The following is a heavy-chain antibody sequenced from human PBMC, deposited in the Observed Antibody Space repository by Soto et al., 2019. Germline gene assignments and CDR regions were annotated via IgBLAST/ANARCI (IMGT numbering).Heavy chain of an antibody. CDR3: ARSWFGEFPLDY. CDR1: GGSFSGYY. J-gene: IGHJ4*02. V-gene: IGHV4-34*01. Sequence: PSETLSLTCAVYGGSFSGYYWSWIRQPPGKGLEWIGEINHSGSTNYNPSLKSRVTISVDTSKNQFSLKLSSVTAADTAVYCCARSWFGEFPLDYWGQGTLVTVS. CDR2: INHSGST. D-gene: IGHD3-10*01.